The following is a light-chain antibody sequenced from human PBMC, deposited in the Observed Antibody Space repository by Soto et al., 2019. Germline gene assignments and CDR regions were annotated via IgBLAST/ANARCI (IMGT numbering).Light chain of an antibody. CDR3: QQYNNWPRT. V-gene: IGKV1-5*01. CDR1: QTITTW. J-gene: IGKJ1*01. CDR2: AAS. Sequence: PPTLSASVGDRVTITCRASQTITTWLAWYQQKPGKAPKLLIYAASSLQSGVPSRFSGSGSGTEFTLTINSLQSEDFAVYYCQQYNNWPRTFGQGTKVDIK.